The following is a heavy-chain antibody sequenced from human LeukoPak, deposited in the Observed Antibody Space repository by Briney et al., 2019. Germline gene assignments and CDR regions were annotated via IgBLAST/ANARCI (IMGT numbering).Heavy chain of an antibody. CDR1: GGTFNNYP. J-gene: IGHJ3*02. Sequence: GASVKVSCKASGGTFNNYPITWVRQAPGQGLEWMGRIIPIFGTATYAQKFQGRVTITADKSTSTAYMELSSLRSEDTAVYYCARDHTAVQYYDSSGYYKAFDMWGQGTMVTVSS. V-gene: IGHV1-69*06. CDR3: ARDHTAVQYYDSSGYYKAFDM. D-gene: IGHD3-22*01. CDR2: IIPIFGTA.